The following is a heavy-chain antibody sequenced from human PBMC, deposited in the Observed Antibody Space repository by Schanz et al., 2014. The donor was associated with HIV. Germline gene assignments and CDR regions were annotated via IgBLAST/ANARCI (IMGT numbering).Heavy chain of an antibody. D-gene: IGHD4-17*01. J-gene: IGHJ6*02. CDR1: GFTFSRYW. Sequence: DVQLVESGGGLVKRGGSLRLSCAASGFTFSRYWMNWVRQAPGKGLEWVSGISGNSGHTWYADSVKGRLTISRDNSENTLYLQMNSLRAEDTAVYYCAKSRGDSWPYGMDVWGQGTTVTVSS. CDR3: AKSRGDSWPYGMDV. V-gene: IGHV3-23*04. CDR2: ISGNSGHT.